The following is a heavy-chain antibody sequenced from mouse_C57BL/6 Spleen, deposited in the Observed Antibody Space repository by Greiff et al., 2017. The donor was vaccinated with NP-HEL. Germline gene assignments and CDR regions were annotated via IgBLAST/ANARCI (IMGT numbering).Heavy chain of an antibody. J-gene: IGHJ2*01. CDR2: ISSGGDYI. V-gene: IGHV5-9-1*02. D-gene: IGHD2-1*01. CDR1: GFTFSSYA. CDR3: TRAPYGNYVFDY. Sequence: EVMLVESGEGLVKPGGSLKLSCAASGFTFSSYAMSWVRQTPEKRLEWVAYISSGGDYIYYADTVKGRFTISRDNARNTLYLQLSSLKSEDTAMYYCTRAPYGNYVFDYWGQGTTLTVSS.